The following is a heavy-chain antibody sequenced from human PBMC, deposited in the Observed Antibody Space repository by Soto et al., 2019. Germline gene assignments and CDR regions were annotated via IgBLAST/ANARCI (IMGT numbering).Heavy chain of an antibody. J-gene: IGHJ4*02. D-gene: IGHD1-26*01. V-gene: IGHV3-15*07. Sequence: EVQLVESGGGLVKPGGSLRLSCAVSGFTFDKVWMNWVRQAPGKGLEWVGRIKSKTDGGTTDYAAPVTGRFTISRDDSKNMPYLQMNSLKTEDTGMYFCTTGREDPLYWGQGTLVTVSS. CDR1: GFTFDKVW. CDR2: IKSKTDGGTT. CDR3: TTGREDPLY.